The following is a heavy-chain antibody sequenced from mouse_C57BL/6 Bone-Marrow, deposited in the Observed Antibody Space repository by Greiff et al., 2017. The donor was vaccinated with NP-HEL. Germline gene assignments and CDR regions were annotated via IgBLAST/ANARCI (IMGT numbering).Heavy chain of an antibody. CDR1: GFTFSDFY. D-gene: IGHD2-5*01. V-gene: IGHV7-1*01. Sequence: EVKLMESGGGLVQSGRSLRLSCATSGFTFSDFYMEWVRQAPGKGLEWIAASRNKANDYTTEYSASVKGRFIVSRDTSQSILYLQMNALRAEDTAIYYCARDAGDSNYRYFDVWGTGTTVTVSS. CDR3: ARDAGDSNYRYFDV. J-gene: IGHJ1*03. CDR2: SRNKANDYTT.